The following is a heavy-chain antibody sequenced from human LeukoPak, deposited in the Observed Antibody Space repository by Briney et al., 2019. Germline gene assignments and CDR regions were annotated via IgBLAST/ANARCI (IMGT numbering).Heavy chain of an antibody. CDR3: ARQPGPDYYGMDV. V-gene: IGHV3-21*04. Sequence: PGGSLRLSCAASGFTFSRHNMNWVRQAPGKGLEWVSSISTSSSYIYQGDSVKGRFTISRHNSKNTLYLQMNSLRAEDTAVYYCARQPGPDYYGMDVWGQGTLVTVSS. CDR1: GFTFSRHN. CDR2: ISTSSSYI. D-gene: IGHD1-14*01. J-gene: IGHJ6*02.